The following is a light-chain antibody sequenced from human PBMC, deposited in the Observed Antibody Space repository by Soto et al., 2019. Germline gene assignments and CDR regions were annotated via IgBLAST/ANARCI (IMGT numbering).Light chain of an antibody. CDR3: QQHSNWPLT. CDR1: QSVGIY. V-gene: IGKV3-11*01. CDR2: DAS. Sequence: EIVMTQSPATLSLSPGERATLSCRASQSVGIYLFWFQQRPGQAPRLLMYDASNRAAGIPARFSGSGSGTDFTLTISSLEPEDFTVYYCQQHSNWPLTFGGGTKVDIK. J-gene: IGKJ4*01.